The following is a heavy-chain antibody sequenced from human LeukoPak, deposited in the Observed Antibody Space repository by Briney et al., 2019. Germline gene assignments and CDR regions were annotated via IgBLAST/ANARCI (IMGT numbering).Heavy chain of an antibody. CDR3: AKELSSSSLRPIYYYYGMDV. D-gene: IGHD6-6*01. CDR1: GFTFDDYA. CDR2: ISWNSGSI. V-gene: IGHV3-9*01. Sequence: PGRSLRLSCAASGFTFDDYAMHWVRQGPGKGLEWVSSISWNSGSIGYADSVKGRFTISRDNAKNSLYLQMNSLRAEDTALYYCAKELSSSSLRPIYYYYGMDVWGQGTTVTVSS. J-gene: IGHJ6*02.